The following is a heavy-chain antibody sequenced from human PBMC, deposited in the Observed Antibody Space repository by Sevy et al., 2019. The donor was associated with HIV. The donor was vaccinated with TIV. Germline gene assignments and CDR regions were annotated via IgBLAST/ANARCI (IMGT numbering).Heavy chain of an antibody. CDR2: VYSGGTT. CDR1: GFTVNSDY. J-gene: IGHJ5*02. D-gene: IGHD3-10*01. CDR3: ARHISFGELGSWFDP. Sequence: GGSLRLSCAASGFTVNSDYMSWVRQAPGKGLEWVSGVYSGGTTYYADSVKGRFTISRDNSKNILYLQMNSLRAEDTAVYYCARHISFGELGSWFDPWGQGTLVTVSS. V-gene: IGHV3-53*01.